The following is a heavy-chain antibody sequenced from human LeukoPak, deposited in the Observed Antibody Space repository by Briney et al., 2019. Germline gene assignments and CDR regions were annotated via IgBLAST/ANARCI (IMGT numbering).Heavy chain of an antibody. J-gene: IGHJ2*01. V-gene: IGHV4-59*12. CDR3: ARSAFAEGYFDL. CDR2: FYHGGST. Sequence: PSETLSLTCTVSGGSISGYYWSRIRQAPGKGLEWIGYFYHGGSTSYNPSLRSRVTISVDRSKNQFSLKLTSVTAADTAVYYCARSAFAEGYFDLWGRGTLVTAPS. CDR1: GGSISGYY.